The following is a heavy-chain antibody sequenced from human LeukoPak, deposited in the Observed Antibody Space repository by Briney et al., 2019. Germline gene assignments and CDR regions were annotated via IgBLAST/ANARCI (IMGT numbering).Heavy chain of an antibody. J-gene: IGHJ4*02. Sequence: GGSLRLSCAASGFTFSSYWMSWVRQAPGKGLEWVANIKQDGSEKYYVDSVKGRFTISRDNSKNTLYLQMNSLRAEDTAVYYCAKDRSNYEVIDYWGQGTLVTVSS. CDR1: GFTFSSYW. V-gene: IGHV3-7*01. CDR3: AKDRSNYEVIDY. CDR2: IKQDGSEK. D-gene: IGHD4-11*01.